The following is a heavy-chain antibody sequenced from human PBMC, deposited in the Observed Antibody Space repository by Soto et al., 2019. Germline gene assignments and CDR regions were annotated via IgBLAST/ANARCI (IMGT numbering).Heavy chain of an antibody. D-gene: IGHD3-22*01. CDR2: IYYSGST. Sequence: PSETLSLTCTVSGGSISSSSYYWGWIRQPPGKGLEWIGSIYYSGSTYYNPSLKSRVTISVDTSKNQFSLKLSSVTAADTAVYYCARHLLVMVTTGWSHLWGQGTLVT. CDR3: ARHLLVMVTTGWSHL. V-gene: IGHV4-39*01. J-gene: IGHJ5*02. CDR1: GGSISSSSYY.